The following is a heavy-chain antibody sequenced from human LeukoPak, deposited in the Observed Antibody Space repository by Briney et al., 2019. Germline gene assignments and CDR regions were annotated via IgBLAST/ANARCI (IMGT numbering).Heavy chain of an antibody. CDR2: INHSGST. V-gene: IGHV4-34*01. CDR1: GGSLSGYY. CDR3: ARGPPWGDTAMAPYFDY. J-gene: IGHJ4*02. D-gene: IGHD5-18*01. Sequence: KPSETLSLTCAVYGGSLSGYYWSWIRQPPGKGLEWIGEINHSGSTNYNPSLKSRVTISVDTSKNQFSLKLSSVTAADTAVYYCARGPPWGDTAMAPYFDYWGQGTLVTVSS.